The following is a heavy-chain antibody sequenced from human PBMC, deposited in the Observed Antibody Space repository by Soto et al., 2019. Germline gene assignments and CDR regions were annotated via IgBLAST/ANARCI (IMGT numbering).Heavy chain of an antibody. D-gene: IGHD5-18*01. CDR1: GGSISSGGYY. CDR3: ARGKSSYGVY. CDR2: IYYSGST. V-gene: IGHV4-31*03. J-gene: IGHJ4*02. Sequence: QVQLQESGPGLVKPSQTLSLTCTVSGGSISSGGYYWSGIRQHPGTGLEWIGYIYYSGSTYYNPSVKSRVTISVDTSKKQSSLKLSSVTAADTAVDYCARGKSSYGVYRGQGTLVTVSA.